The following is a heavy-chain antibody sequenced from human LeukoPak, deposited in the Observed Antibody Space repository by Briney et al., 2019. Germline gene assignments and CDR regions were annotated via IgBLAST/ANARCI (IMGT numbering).Heavy chain of an antibody. CDR1: GFTFSSYG. J-gene: IGHJ1*01. Sequence: GGSLRLSCAASGFTFSSYGMHWVRQAPGKGLEWVAVISYDGSNKYYADSVKGRFTISRDNSKNTLYLQMNSLRAEDTAVYYCAKDKRGYCRGGSCYTNFQHWGQGTLVTVSS. CDR2: ISYDGSNK. CDR3: AKDKRGYCRGGSCYTNFQH. D-gene: IGHD2-15*01. V-gene: IGHV3-30*18.